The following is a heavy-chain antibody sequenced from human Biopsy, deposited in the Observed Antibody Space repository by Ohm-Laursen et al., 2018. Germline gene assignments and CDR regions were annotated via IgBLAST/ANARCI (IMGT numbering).Heavy chain of an antibody. V-gene: IGHV4-61*01. CDR1: GASVSSGSYD. Sequence: TLSLTCTVSGASVSSGSYDWSWIRQPPGKGLGWIGNIYNDVSTKYNPSLRSRVIISADKSANQFSLKLRSVTAADTAVYYCARGYAGLYEAFDFWGQGTVVTVAS. CDR3: ARGYAGLYEAFDF. J-gene: IGHJ3*01. CDR2: IYNDVST. D-gene: IGHD5-18*01.